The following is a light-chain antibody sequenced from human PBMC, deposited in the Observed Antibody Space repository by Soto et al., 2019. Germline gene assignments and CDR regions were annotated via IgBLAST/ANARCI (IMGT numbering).Light chain of an antibody. Sequence: DIQMTQSPSSLSASIGDRVTITCRASQSISSYLNWFQQKPGEAPKLLIQAASSLQSGVPSRFSGSGSGTDFTLTINSLQPEDLAVYYCQQSYSAPVTFGQGTKL. CDR3: QQSYSAPVT. CDR1: QSISSY. J-gene: IGKJ2*01. V-gene: IGKV1-39*01. CDR2: AAS.